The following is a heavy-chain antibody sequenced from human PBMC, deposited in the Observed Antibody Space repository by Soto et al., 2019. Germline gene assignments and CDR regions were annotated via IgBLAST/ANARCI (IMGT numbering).Heavy chain of an antibody. V-gene: IGHV3-15*01. J-gene: IGHJ3*02. Sequence: GGSLRLSCAASGFTFSNAWMSWVRQAPGKGLEWVGRIKSKTDGGTTDYAAPVKGRFTISRDDSKNTLYLQMNSLKTEDTAVYYCTTDRVLESAFDIWGQGTMVTVSS. CDR1: GFTFSNAW. D-gene: IGHD2-15*01. CDR3: TTDRVLESAFDI. CDR2: IKSKTDGGTT.